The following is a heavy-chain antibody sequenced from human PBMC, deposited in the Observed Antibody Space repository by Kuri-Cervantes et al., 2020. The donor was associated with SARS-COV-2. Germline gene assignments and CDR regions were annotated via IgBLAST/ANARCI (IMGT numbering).Heavy chain of an antibody. CDR3: ARDPVTPGYYYYYGMDV. D-gene: IGHD4-23*01. V-gene: IGHV3-74*01. CDR1: GCTFSSYW. J-gene: IGHJ6*02. CDR2: INSDGSST. Sequence: GGTLRLSCAASGCTFSSYWMHWVRQAPGKGLVWVSRINSDGSSTSYSDSVKGRFTISRDNAKNTLYLQMNSLRAEDAAVYYCARDPVTPGYYYYYGMDVWGQGTTVTVSS.